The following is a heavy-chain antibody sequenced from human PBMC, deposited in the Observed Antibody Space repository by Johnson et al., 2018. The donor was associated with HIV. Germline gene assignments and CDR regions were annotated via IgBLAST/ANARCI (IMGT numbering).Heavy chain of an antibody. CDR3: ARDRTSYGWIHDAFDI. J-gene: IGHJ3*02. D-gene: IGHD3-16*02. CDR1: GFTFSSYW. CDR2: ISGSGGRT. V-gene: IGHV3-23*04. Sequence: VQLVESGGGLVQPGGSLRLSCEASGFTFSSYWMSWVRQAPGKGLEWVSIISGSGGRTYYADSVKGRFTISRDNSRNTFYLQMNSLRTEDTALYYCARDRTSYGWIHDAFDIWGQGTMVTVSS.